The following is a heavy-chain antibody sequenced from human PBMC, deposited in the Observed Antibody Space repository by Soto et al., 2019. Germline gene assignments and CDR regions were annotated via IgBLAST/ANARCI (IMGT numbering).Heavy chain of an antibody. CDR1: GYSFTSYW. D-gene: IGHD6-13*01. CDR2: IYPGDSDT. CDR3: ATLRSSSWYGYYGMDV. V-gene: IGHV5-51*01. J-gene: IGHJ6*02. Sequence: GESLKISCKGSGYSFTSYWIGWVRQVPGKGLEWMGIIYPGDSDTRYSPSFQGQVTISADKSISTAYLQWSSLKASDTAMYYCATLRSSSWYGYYGMDVWGQGTTVTVSS.